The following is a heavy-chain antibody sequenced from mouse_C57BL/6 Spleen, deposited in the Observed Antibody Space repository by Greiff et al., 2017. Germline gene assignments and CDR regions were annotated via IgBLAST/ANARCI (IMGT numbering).Heavy chain of an antibody. J-gene: IGHJ2*01. D-gene: IGHD2-4*01. CDR1: GYTFTSYW. V-gene: IGHV1-69*01. Sequence: QVQLQQPGAELVMPGASVKLSCKASGYTFTSYWMHWVKQRPGQGLEWIGEIDPSDSYTNYNQKFKGKSTLTVDKASSTAYMQLSSLTSEDSAVYYCARGVYYDYDVFDYWGQGTTLTVSA. CDR3: ARGVYYDYDVFDY. CDR2: IDPSDSYT.